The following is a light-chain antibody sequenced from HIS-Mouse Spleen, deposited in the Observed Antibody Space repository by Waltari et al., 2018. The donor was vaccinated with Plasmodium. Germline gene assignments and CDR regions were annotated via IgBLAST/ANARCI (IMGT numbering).Light chain of an antibody. CDR1: QGIRND. J-gene: IGKJ2*01. V-gene: IGKV1-6*01. CDR2: AAS. CDR3: LQDYNYPYT. Sequence: AIQMTPSPSSLSASVGDRVTITCRASQGIRNDLGWYQQKPGQAPKLLISAASSLQSGVPSRFSGSGSGTDFTLTISSLQPEDFATYYCLQDYNYPYTFGQGTKLEIK.